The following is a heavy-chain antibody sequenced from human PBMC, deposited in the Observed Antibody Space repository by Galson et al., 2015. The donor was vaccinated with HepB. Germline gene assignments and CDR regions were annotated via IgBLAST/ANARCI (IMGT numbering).Heavy chain of an antibody. Sequence: SLRLSCAASGFTFSSYGMHWVRQAPGKGLEWVAVISYDGSNKYYADSVKGRFTISRDNSKNTLYLQMNSLRAEDTAVYYCARDFVELWFGEYGSFWDYWGQGTLVTVSS. CDR3: ARDFVELWFGEYGSFWDY. CDR2: ISYDGSNK. CDR1: GFTFSSYG. D-gene: IGHD3-10*01. V-gene: IGHV3-30*03. J-gene: IGHJ4*02.